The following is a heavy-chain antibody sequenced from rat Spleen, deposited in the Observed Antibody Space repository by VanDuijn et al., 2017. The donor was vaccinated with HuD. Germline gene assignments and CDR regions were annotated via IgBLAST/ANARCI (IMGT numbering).Heavy chain of an antibody. J-gene: IGHJ2*01. CDR1: GFSLTSYG. Sequence: QVQLKESGPGLVQTTQTLSVTCTVSGFSLTSYGVHWVRQAPGKGLEWMGIIWGDGSTNYNSALKSRLSISRDTSKSQVFLKMNSLQTDDTGTYYCTRDGSDYFDYWGQGVMVTVSS. CDR2: IWGDGST. V-gene: IGHV2-77*01. CDR3: TRDGSDYFDY. D-gene: IGHD1-12*02.